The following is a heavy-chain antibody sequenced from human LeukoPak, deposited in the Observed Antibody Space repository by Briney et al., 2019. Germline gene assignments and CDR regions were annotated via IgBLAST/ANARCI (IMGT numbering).Heavy chain of an antibody. Sequence: SETLSLTCTVSGGSISSYHWSWIRQPPGKGLEWIGYIYYSGSTNYNPSLKSRVTISVDTSKNQFSLKVSSVTAADTAVYYCARARYYDFWSGYLSYYYGMDVWGQGTTVTVSS. J-gene: IGHJ6*02. D-gene: IGHD3-3*01. CDR3: ARARYYDFWSGYLSYYYGMDV. CDR2: IYYSGST. CDR1: GGSISSYH. V-gene: IGHV4-59*01.